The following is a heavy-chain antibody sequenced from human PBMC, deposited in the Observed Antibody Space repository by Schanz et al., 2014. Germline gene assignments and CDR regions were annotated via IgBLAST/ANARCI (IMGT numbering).Heavy chain of an antibody. V-gene: IGHV3-11*04. CDR2: IGNGGVTI. J-gene: IGHJ4*02. CDR3: VSQTGSPNY. CDR1: GFPFSDYF. D-gene: IGHD6-13*01. Sequence: QVQLVDSGGGLVKPGGSLRLSCTASGFPFSDYFMAWIRQPPGRGLEWVSYIGNGGVTIYYADSVEGRFTISRDNAKRSLFLQMNSLRVEDTAVYFCVSQTGSPNYWGQGTLVTVSS.